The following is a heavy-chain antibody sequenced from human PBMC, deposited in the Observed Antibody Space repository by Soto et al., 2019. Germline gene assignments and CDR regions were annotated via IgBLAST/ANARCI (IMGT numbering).Heavy chain of an antibody. CDR2: INHSGST. CDR1: GRSFSGYY. J-gene: IGHJ6*02. V-gene: IGHV4-34*01. CDR3: ARGNLSLKSAGGWSYYYYGMDV. D-gene: IGHD6-19*01. Sequence: SETLSLTCAVYGRSFSGYYWGWIRQPPVKGLEWIGEINHSGSTNYSPSLKSRVTISVDTSKNQFSLKLSSVTAADTAVYYCARGNLSLKSAGGWSYYYYGMDVWGQGTTVT.